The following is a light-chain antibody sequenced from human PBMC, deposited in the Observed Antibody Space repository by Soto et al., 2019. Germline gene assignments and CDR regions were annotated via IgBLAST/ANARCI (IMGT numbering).Light chain of an antibody. Sequence: DIQMTQSPSTLSASVGDRVTITCRASQSISSWLAWYQQKPGKAPKLLIYKASSLESGVPSRFSGSGSGTEFTLTISSLQPDDFATYYCKQYSTYSRTFGQGPKVEIK. J-gene: IGKJ1*01. CDR1: QSISSW. CDR3: KQYSTYSRT. CDR2: KAS. V-gene: IGKV1-5*03.